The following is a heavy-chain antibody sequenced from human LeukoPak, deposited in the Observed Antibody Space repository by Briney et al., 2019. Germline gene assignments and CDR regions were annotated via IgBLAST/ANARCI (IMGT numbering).Heavy chain of an antibody. J-gene: IGHJ3*02. CDR1: GFTFSSYA. CDR3: ASPAITMIVVVNNGIAFDI. V-gene: IGHV3-23*01. CDR2: ISGSGGST. Sequence: GGSLRLSCAASGFTFSSYAMSWVRQAPGKGLEWVSAISGSGGSTYYADSVKVRFTISRDNSKNTLYLQMNSLRAEDTAVYYCASPAITMIVVVNNGIAFDIWGQGTMVTVSS. D-gene: IGHD3-22*01.